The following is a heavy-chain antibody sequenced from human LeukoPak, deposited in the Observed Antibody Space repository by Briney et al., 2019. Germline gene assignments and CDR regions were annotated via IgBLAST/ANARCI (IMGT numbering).Heavy chain of an antibody. Sequence: GSLEPSFSTLGFHLICFEMNLVRPASGKGPEWVSCISTSGNTIYYADSVKGRFTVSRDNARNSLFLQLNSLRAEDTAVYYCARDGPGYSFDSWGQGTLVAVSS. CDR3: ARDGPGYSFDS. V-gene: IGHV3-48*03. J-gene: IGHJ4*02. CDR2: ISTSGNTI. D-gene: IGHD5-18*01. CDR1: FHLICFE.